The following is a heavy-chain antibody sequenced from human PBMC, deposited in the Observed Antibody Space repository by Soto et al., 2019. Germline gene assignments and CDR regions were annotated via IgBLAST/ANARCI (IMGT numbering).Heavy chain of an antibody. CDR3: ARPPEGYCSGGNCHFDY. CDR2: IYPGDSDT. Sequence: EVQLVQSGAEVKKPGESLKISCKGSGYNFATHWVAWVRQMPGKGLEWMGIIYPGDSDTTYSPSFQGRVNISVDKSLNTAHLQWNSLKASDTAMYYCARPPEGYCSGGNCHFDYWGQGTLVTVSS. V-gene: IGHV5-51*01. D-gene: IGHD2-15*01. J-gene: IGHJ4*02. CDR1: GYNFATHW.